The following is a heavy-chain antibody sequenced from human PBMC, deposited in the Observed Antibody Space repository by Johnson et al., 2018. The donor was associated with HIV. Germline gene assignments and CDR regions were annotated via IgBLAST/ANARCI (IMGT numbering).Heavy chain of an antibody. CDR1: GFTFSSYG. J-gene: IGHJ3*02. CDR3: GKGQSSGYPKDAFDI. D-gene: IGHD3-22*01. CDR2: IRYDGSNK. Sequence: QVQLVESGGGVVQPGGSLRLSCAASGFTFSSYGMHWVRQAPGKGLEWVAFIRYDGSNKYYLDSVKGRFTISRDNSKNTLYLQMNSLRAEETAVYYCGKGQSSGYPKDAFDIWGQGTMVTVSS. V-gene: IGHV3-30*02.